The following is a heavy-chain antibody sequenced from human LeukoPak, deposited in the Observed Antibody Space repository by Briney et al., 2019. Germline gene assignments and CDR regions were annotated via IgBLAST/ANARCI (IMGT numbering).Heavy chain of an antibody. V-gene: IGHV3-23*01. D-gene: IGHD3-16*01. CDR1: GFIFSSYA. CDR2: ISDSGGIT. CDR3: AKDLAWNLGAMDV. Sequence: PGGSLRLSCAASGFIFSSYAMSWVRQAPGKGLEWVSLISDSGGITYYADSVKGRFTISRDNSKNTLYLQMNSLRGEDTAPYYCAKDLAWNLGAMDVWGQGTSVTVSS. J-gene: IGHJ6*02.